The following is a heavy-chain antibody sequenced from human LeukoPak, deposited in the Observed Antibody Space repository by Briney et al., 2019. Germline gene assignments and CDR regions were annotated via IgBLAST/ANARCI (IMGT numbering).Heavy chain of an antibody. CDR3: ARLRLGYCSGGSCYGYYMDV. Sequence: SETLSLTCTVSGGSISSYYWSWIRQPAGKGLEWIGRIYTSGSTNYNPSLKSRVTMSVDTSKNQFSLKLSSVTAADTAVYYCARLRLGYCSGGSCYGYYMDVWGKGTTVTISS. V-gene: IGHV4-4*07. J-gene: IGHJ6*03. CDR1: GGSISSYY. CDR2: IYTSGST. D-gene: IGHD2-15*01.